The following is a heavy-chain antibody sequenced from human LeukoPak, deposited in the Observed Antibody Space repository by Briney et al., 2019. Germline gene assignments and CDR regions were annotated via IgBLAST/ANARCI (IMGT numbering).Heavy chain of an antibody. CDR3: ARATTYGDADY. Sequence: TSETLSLTCTVSGGSISNYHCSWIRQPPGKGLQWIGYMYSSGTTNYNPSLKSRVTISVDTSKNQFSLTLSSVTAADTAVYYCARATTYGDADYWGQGTLVTVSS. D-gene: IGHD4-17*01. V-gene: IGHV4-59*01. CDR2: MYSSGTT. CDR1: GGSISNYH. J-gene: IGHJ4*02.